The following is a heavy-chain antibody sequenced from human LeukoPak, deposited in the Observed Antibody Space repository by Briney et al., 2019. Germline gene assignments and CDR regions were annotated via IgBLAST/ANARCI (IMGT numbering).Heavy chain of an antibody. V-gene: IGHV3-23*01. CDR2: ISGSGGST. J-gene: IGHJ4*02. Sequence: AGSLTLSCAASGFTFSSYAMSWVRQAPGKGLEWVSAISGSGGSTYYADSVKGRFTISRDNSKNTLYLQMNSLRAEDTAVYYCAKGSEAVAGTFDYWGQGTLVTVSS. CDR1: GFTFSSYA. CDR3: AKGSEAVAGTFDY. D-gene: IGHD6-19*01.